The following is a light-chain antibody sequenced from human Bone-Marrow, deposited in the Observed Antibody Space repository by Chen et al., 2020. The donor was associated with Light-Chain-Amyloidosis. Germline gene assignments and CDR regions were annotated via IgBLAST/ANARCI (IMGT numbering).Light chain of an antibody. Sequence: EIVLTQSPGTLSLSPGEGANLSCRASQTISSNYLTWYQQKFGQAPRLLIYASSSRATGIPDRFTGSWSGTDFTLTFNRLEPEDFAMYYCQQYGTSPLTFGGGTKVEIK. V-gene: IGKV3-20*01. CDR2: ASS. CDR1: QTISSNY. J-gene: IGKJ4*01. CDR3: QQYGTSPLT.